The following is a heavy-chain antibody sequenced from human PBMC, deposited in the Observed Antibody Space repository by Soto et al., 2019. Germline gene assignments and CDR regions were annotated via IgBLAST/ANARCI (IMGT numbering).Heavy chain of an antibody. CDR1: GFTFSSYG. Sequence: PGGSLRLSCAASGFTFSSYGMSWVRQAPGKGLEWVANIKQDGSEKYYVDSVKGRSTISRDNAKNSLYLQMNSLRAEDTAVYYCARSPVAATDYWGQGTLVTVSS. V-gene: IGHV3-7*01. CDR3: ARSPVAATDY. J-gene: IGHJ4*02. CDR2: IKQDGSEK. D-gene: IGHD2-15*01.